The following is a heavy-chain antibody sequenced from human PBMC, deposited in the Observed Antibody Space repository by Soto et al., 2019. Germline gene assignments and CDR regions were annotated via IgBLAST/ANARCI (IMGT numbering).Heavy chain of an antibody. CDR1: GFTFSSYA. J-gene: IGHJ6*02. CDR2: ISGSGGST. CDR3: AIIYCPRPGIAAAGAYYFYGMDV. Sequence: EVQLLESGGGLVQPGGSLRLSCAASGFTFSSYAMSWVRQAPGKGLEWVSVISGSGGSTYYADSVKGRCTISRYNSKNTLYLQMNSLRAEDTAVYYCAIIYCPRPGIAAAGAYYFYGMDVWGQGTTVTVSS. D-gene: IGHD6-13*01. V-gene: IGHV3-23*01.